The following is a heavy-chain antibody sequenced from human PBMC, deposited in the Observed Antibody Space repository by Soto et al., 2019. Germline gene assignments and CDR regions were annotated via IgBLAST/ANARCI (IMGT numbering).Heavy chain of an antibody. CDR1: GVTCSSYA. D-gene: IGHD3-10*01. CDR3: AKARVPTWDYGSASDYFDY. J-gene: IGHJ4*02. V-gene: IGHV3-23*01. Sequence: GGSLRLSCAASGVTCSSYAMSWVRQAPGKGLEWVSAISGSCGSTYYADSVKGGFTISRDNSKNTLYLQMNSLRAEDTAGYYCAKARVPTWDYGSASDYFDYWGQGTLVTVSS. CDR2: ISGSCGST.